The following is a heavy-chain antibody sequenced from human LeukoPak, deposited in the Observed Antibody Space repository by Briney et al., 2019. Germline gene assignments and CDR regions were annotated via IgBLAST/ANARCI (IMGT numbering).Heavy chain of an antibody. D-gene: IGHD6-13*01. CDR1: GGSISSSTYY. CDR2: IYYSGST. Sequence: PSETLSLTCTVSGGSISSSTYYWGWIRQPPGKGLEWIASIYYSGSTYYNSSLKSRVTISVDTSKNQFSLKLSSVTAADTAVYYCARVREQQLVRGWFDPWGQGTLVTVSS. CDR3: ARVREQQLVRGWFDP. V-gene: IGHV4-39*07. J-gene: IGHJ5*02.